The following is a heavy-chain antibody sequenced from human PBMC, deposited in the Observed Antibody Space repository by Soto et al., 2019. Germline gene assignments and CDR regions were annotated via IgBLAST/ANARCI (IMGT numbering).Heavy chain of an antibody. V-gene: IGHV1-69*13. J-gene: IGHJ5*02. CDR3: ARGLGYYYDSSGSPFSWFDP. Sequence: ASVKVSCKASGGTFSSYAISWVRQAPGQGLEWMGGIIPIFGTANYAQKFQGRVTITADESTSTAYMELSSLRSEDTAVYYCARGLGYYYDSSGSPFSWFDPWGQGTLVTVSS. CDR1: GGTFSSYA. CDR2: IIPIFGTA. D-gene: IGHD3-22*01.